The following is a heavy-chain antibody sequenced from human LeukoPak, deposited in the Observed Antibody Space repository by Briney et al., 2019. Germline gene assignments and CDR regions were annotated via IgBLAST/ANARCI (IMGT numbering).Heavy chain of an antibody. CDR1: GGTFSSYA. V-gene: IGHV1-69*04. CDR2: IIPILGIA. J-gene: IGHJ6*02. CDR3: AQSAVAGTYGMDV. D-gene: IGHD6-19*01. Sequence: SVKVSCKASGGTFSSYAISWVRQAPGQGLEWMGRIIPILGIANYAQKFQGRVTNTADKSTSTAYMELSSLRSEDTAVYYCAQSAVAGTYGMDVWGQGTTVTVSS.